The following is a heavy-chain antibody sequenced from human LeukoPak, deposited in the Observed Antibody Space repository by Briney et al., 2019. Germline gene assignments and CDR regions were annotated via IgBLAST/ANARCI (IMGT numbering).Heavy chain of an antibody. CDR1: GFTFISYA. Sequence: PGGSLRLSCAASGFTFISYAVSWVRQAPGKGLEWVANIKQDGSEKNYVDSVKGRFTISGDNAKNSLYLQMNSLRAEDTAVYYCAREDLGYCSGGSCYDPPAFDYWGQGTLVTVSS. D-gene: IGHD2-15*01. CDR3: AREDLGYCSGGSCYDPPAFDY. V-gene: IGHV3-7*01. J-gene: IGHJ4*02. CDR2: IKQDGSEK.